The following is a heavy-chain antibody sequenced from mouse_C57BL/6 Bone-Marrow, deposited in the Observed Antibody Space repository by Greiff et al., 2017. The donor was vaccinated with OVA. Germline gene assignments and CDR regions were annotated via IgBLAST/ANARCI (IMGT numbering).Heavy chain of an antibody. V-gene: IGHV4-1*01. Sequence: DVKLQESGGGLVQPGGSLKLSCAASGIDFSRYWMSWVRRAPGKGLEWIGEINPDSSTINYAPSLKDKFIISRDNAKNTLYLQMSKVRSEDTALYYCARHYGSSYGYAMDYWGQGTSVTVSS. CDR1: GIDFSRYW. CDR2: INPDSSTI. CDR3: ARHYGSSYGYAMDY. D-gene: IGHD1-1*01. J-gene: IGHJ4*01.